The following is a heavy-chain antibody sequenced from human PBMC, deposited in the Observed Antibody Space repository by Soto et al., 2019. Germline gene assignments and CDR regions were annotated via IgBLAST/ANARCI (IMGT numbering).Heavy chain of an antibody. V-gene: IGHV3-30*03. J-gene: IGHJ6*02. CDR3: ARYSSTTNFYYGMDV. CDR2: ISNDGSNK. D-gene: IGHD6-13*01. CDR1: GFTFSNYG. Sequence: QVQLVESGGGVVQPGRSLRLSCVASGFTFSNYGMHWVRQAPGKGLEWLAVISNDGSNKNYADSVKGRFTISRDNSKNMEYLQTNSLRAEDRAVYYCARYSSTTNFYYGMDVWGQGTTVTVSS.